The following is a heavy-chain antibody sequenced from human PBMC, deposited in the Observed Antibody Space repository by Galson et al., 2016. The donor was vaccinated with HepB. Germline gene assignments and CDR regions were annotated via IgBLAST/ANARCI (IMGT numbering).Heavy chain of an antibody. CDR1: GYSFSHYW. J-gene: IGHJ5*02. CDR2: IYPGYSDV. V-gene: IGHV5-51*01. Sequence: QSGAEVKKPGESLKISCQGSGYSFSHYWIGWVRQMSGKGLEWMGIIYPGYSDVRYSPSFQGQVTIAVDKSNSTAFLQWSSLKASDTAIYCGARSNSNGWYGDWYFDPWGQGTLVTVSS. D-gene: IGHD6-19*01. CDR3: ARSNSNGWYGDWYFDP.